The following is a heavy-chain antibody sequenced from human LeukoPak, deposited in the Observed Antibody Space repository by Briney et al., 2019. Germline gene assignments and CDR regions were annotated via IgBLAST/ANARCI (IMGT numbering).Heavy chain of an antibody. CDR2: IYHSGT. CDR3: ARSDYYGSGHPFDY. V-gene: IGHV4-59*08. Sequence: PSETLSLTCTVSGGSISSYYWSWIRQPPGKGLEWIGYIYHSGTNYSPSLKSRVTISEDTSKNQFSLKLSSVTAADTAVYYCARSDYYGSGHPFDYWGQGTLVTVSS. J-gene: IGHJ4*02. CDR1: GGSISSYY. D-gene: IGHD3-10*01.